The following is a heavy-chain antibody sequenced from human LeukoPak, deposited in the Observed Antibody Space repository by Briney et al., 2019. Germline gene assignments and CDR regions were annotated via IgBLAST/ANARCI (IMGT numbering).Heavy chain of an antibody. V-gene: IGHV4-30-4*08. J-gene: IGHJ6*03. D-gene: IGHD1-26*01. Sequence: AQTLSLTCTVSGGSISSGDYYWSWIRQPPGKCLEWPGYIYYSGSTYYNPSLKSRVTISVDTSKSQFSLKLSSVTAADTAVYYCARSLVGATGYYYYYYMDVWGKGTTVIVSS. CDR3: ARSLVGATGYYYYYYMDV. CDR1: GGSISSGDYY. CDR2: IYYSGST.